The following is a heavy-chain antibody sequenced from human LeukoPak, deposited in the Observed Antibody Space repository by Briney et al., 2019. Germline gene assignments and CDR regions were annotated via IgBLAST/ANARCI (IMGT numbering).Heavy chain of an antibody. V-gene: IGHV3-64D*09. CDR1: GFPFSSYA. CDR2: IRDSGGST. CDR3: VLGYSFGPYGMDV. Sequence: GGSLTLSCSASGFPFSSYAMHWVRQAPGKGLEYVSAIRDSGGSTYYADSVKGRFTISRDNCKHPLYLQMSCLRAEDTAVYFCVLGYSFGPYGMDVWGQGATVTVSS. J-gene: IGHJ6*02. D-gene: IGHD2-15*01.